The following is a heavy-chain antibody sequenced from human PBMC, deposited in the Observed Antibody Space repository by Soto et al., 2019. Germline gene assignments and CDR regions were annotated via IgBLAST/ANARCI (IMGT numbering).Heavy chain of an antibody. CDR3: ARVVIGMAMQSIDS. CDR2: INPGGVT. Sequence: SETLSLTCGVYGGSLSGYYWSWIRQPPGKGLEWIGEINPGGVTNYNPSLKSRLAISLDTSKKQVSLNLKSMTAADTAVYYCARVVIGMAMQSIDSWGPGTLVTVSS. V-gene: IGHV4-34*01. J-gene: IGHJ4*02. CDR1: GGSLSGYY.